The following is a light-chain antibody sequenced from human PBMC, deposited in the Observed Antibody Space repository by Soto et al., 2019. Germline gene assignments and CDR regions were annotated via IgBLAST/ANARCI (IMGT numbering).Light chain of an antibody. J-gene: IGLJ1*01. CDR2: TNN. CDR3: AAWDDSLNAYV. Sequence: QSVLTQPPSASGTPGQRVTISCSGSSSDIGTNTVDWYRQLPGTAPKLLIHTNNLCPSGVPDRFSGSKSGTSASLAISGLQSEDEADYYCAAWDDSLNAYVFGTGTKVTVL. V-gene: IGLV1-44*01. CDR1: SSDIGTNT.